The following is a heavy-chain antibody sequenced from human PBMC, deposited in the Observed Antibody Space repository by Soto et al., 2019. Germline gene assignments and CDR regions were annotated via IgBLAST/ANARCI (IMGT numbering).Heavy chain of an antibody. D-gene: IGHD6-13*01. J-gene: IGHJ5*02. CDR3: ARGRSSSWYSWFDP. CDR2: IYYSGST. V-gene: IGHV4-31*03. CDR1: GGSIISGGSY. Sequence: TLSLTCPVSGGSIISGGSYWSWIRQHPGKGLEWIGYIYYSGSTYYNPSLKSRVTISVDTSKNQFSLKLSSVTAADTAVYYCARGRSSSWYSWFDPWGQVTLVTVSS.